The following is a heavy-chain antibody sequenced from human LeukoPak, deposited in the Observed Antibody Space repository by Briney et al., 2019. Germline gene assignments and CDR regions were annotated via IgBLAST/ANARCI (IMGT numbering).Heavy chain of an antibody. Sequence: SETLSLTCAVYGGSFSGYYWSWIRQPPGKGLEWIGEINHSGSTNYNPSLKSRVTISVDTSKKQFSLKLSSVTAADTAVYYCAREYYYDSSGYYQVSDYWGQGILVTVSS. CDR1: GGSFSGYY. V-gene: IGHV4-34*01. J-gene: IGHJ4*02. CDR3: AREYYYDSSGYYQVSDY. D-gene: IGHD3-22*01. CDR2: INHSGST.